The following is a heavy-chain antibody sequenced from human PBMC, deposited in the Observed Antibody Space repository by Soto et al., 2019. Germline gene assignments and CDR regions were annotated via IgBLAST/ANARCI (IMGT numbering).Heavy chain of an antibody. Sequence: QVQLVQSGAEVKKPGSSVKVSFKASGGTFSSYAISWVRQAPGQGLEWMGGIIPIFGTANYAQKFQGRVTITADESTSTAYMELSSLRSEDTAVYSGASNGGPLGSYYYGMDVWGQGTTVTVSS. CDR2: IIPIFGTA. CDR1: GGTFSSYA. CDR3: ASNGGPLGSYYYGMDV. V-gene: IGHV1-69*12. D-gene: IGHD3-16*01. J-gene: IGHJ6*02.